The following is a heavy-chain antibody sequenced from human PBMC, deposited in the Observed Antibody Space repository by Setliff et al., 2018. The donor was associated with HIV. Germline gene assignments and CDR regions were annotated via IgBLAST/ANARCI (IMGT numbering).Heavy chain of an antibody. CDR1: GFTFSNYA. D-gene: IGHD1-26*01. CDR2: ISYDGNNK. CDR3: ARMSGSYPFDY. V-gene: IGHV3-30*04. J-gene: IGHJ4*02. Sequence: GGSLRLSCAASGFTFSNYAMHWVRQAPDKGLEWVAVISYDGNNKYYADSVKGRFTISRDMSKNQFSLKLNSVTAADTAIYYCARMSGSYPFDYWGQGTLVTVSS.